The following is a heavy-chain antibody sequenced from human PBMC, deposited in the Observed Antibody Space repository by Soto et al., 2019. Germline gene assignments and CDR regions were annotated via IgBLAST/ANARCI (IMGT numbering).Heavy chain of an antibody. CDR3: ARASSSSWWGKRRYYYYMDV. J-gene: IGHJ6*03. CDR1: GYTFTSYY. V-gene: IGHV1-46*03. CDR2: INPSGGST. D-gene: IGHD6-13*01. Sequence: ASVKVSCKASGYTFTSYYMHWVRQAPGQGLEWMGIINPSGGSTSYAQKFQGRVTMTRDTSTSTVYMELSSLRSEDTAVYYCARASSSSWWGKRRYYYYMDVWGKGTTVTVSS.